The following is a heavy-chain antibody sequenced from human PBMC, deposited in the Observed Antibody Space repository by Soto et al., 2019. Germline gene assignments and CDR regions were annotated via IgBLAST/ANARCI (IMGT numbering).Heavy chain of an antibody. Sequence: ASVEVSCKASGYTFTDYYMHWVRRAPGQGLEWMGWINPNSGGTNYAQKFQGRVTMTGDTSISTAYMELSRLRSDDTAVYYCARKLELRGSYYYYYDMDVWGQGTTVTVSS. CDR2: INPNSGGT. CDR1: GYTFTDYY. J-gene: IGHJ6*02. CDR3: ARKLELRGSYYYYYDMDV. V-gene: IGHV1-2*02. D-gene: IGHD1-7*01.